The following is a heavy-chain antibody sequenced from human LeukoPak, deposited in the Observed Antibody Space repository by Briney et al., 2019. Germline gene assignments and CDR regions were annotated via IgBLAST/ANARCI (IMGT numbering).Heavy chain of an antibody. Sequence: SETLSLTCAVSGGSISSGGYSWSWIRQPPGKGLEWIGYIYYSGSTYYNPSLKSRVTISVDTSKNQFSLKLSSVTAADTAVYYCARENIGHMDVWGKGTTVTISS. CDR2: IYYSGST. V-gene: IGHV4-30-4*07. CDR1: GGSISSGGYS. J-gene: IGHJ6*03. CDR3: ARENIGHMDV.